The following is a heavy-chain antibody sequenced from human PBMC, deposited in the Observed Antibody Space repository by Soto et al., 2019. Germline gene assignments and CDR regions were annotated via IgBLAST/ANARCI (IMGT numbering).Heavy chain of an antibody. D-gene: IGHD1-7*01. Sequence: GGSLRLSCAASGFTFSSYAMSWVRQAPGKGLEWVSAISGSGGSTYYADSVKGRFTISRDNSKNTLYLQMNSLRAEDTAVYYCAKGLTGTTWNYHYYMDVWGKGTTVTVSS. V-gene: IGHV3-23*01. CDR3: AKGLTGTTWNYHYYMDV. CDR1: GFTFSSYA. CDR2: ISGSGGST. J-gene: IGHJ6*03.